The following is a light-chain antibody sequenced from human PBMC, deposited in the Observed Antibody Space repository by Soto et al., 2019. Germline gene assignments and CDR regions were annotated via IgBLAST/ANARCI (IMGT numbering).Light chain of an antibody. CDR1: QSISSY. Sequence: EIVVTQYPDSLYLSQREIATLSCGASQSISSYLAWYQQKLCQARRLLIYDASNRATGIPARFSGSGSGTDFTLTISSLEPEDFAIYYCQQRSNWPWTSGQGTKVDI. CDR3: QQRSNWPWT. CDR2: DAS. J-gene: IGKJ1*01. V-gene: IGKV3-11*01.